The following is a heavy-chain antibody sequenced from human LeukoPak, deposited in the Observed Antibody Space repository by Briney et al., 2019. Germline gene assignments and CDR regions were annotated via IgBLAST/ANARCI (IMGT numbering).Heavy chain of an antibody. V-gene: IGHV3-53*01. J-gene: IGHJ4*02. CDR1: GFTVITND. CDR2: LYSDGNT. Sequence: GGSLRLSCAASGFTVITNDMTWARQAPGKGLEWVSVLYSDGNTKYADSVQGRFTISRDNSKTTLYLEMNSLSPDDTAVYYCARGVEPLAANTLAYWGQGTLVTVSS. D-gene: IGHD1-14*01. CDR3: ARGVEPLAANTLAY.